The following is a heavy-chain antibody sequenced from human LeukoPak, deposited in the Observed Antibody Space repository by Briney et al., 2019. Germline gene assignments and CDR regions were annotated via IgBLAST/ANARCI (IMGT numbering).Heavy chain of an antibody. J-gene: IGHJ1*01. CDR1: GFTFSSYA. V-gene: IGHV3-64*01. Sequence: PGGSLRLSCAASGFTFSSYAMHWVRQAPGKGLEYVSAISSNGGTTYYANSVKGRFTISRDNSKNTLYLQMGGLRAEDMAVYYCARAPYSSSWFAEYFQHWGQGTLVTVSS. CDR2: ISSNGGTT. CDR3: ARAPYSSSWFAEYFQH. D-gene: IGHD6-13*01.